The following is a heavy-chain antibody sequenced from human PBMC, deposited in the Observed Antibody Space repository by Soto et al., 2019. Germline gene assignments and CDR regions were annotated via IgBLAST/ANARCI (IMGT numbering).Heavy chain of an antibody. CDR2: FNPTSGST. CDR1: GYTFINYY. CDR3: ARDLAAGDY. V-gene: IGHV1-46*01. D-gene: IGHD6-13*01. J-gene: IGHJ4*02. Sequence: QVQLVQSGAEVKKPGASVKLSCKASGYTFINYYIHWVRQAPGQGLEWMGIFNPTSGSTNYAQKFQGRVTLTMDTSTRTVYMELIRLRFDDTAVYYCARDLAAGDYWGQGTLVTVSS.